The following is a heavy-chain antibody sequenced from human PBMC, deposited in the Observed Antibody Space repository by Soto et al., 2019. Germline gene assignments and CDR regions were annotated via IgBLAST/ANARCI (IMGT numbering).Heavy chain of an antibody. CDR1: GGSFSGYY. CDR2: INHSGST. CDR3: ARGLGDGSGSYYNY. V-gene: IGHV4-34*01. Sequence: SETLSLTCAVYGGSFSGYYWSWIRQPPGKGLEWIGEINHSGSTNYNPSLKSRVTISVDTSKNQFSLKLSSVTAADTAVYYCARGLGDGSGSYYNYWGQGTLVTVSS. J-gene: IGHJ4*02. D-gene: IGHD3-10*01.